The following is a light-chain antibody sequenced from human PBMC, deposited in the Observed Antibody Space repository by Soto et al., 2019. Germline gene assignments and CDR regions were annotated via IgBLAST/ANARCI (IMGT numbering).Light chain of an antibody. CDR2: GNS. V-gene: IGLV1-40*01. CDR1: SSNIGAGSD. Sequence: QSVLTQPPSVSGAPGQRVTISCTGSSSNIGAGSDVHWYQKLPATAPKLLIHGNSNRPSGVPDRFSGSKAGTSASLAITGLQAENESDQNCQSYDSGQSGKVVFCGGTKGTVL. J-gene: IGLJ2*01. CDR3: QSYDSGQSGKVV.